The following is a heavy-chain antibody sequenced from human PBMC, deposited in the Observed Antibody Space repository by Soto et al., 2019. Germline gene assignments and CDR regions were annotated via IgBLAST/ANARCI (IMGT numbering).Heavy chain of an antibody. CDR1: GFTFSSNV. CDR3: AIEGGTNRRDDDGFDI. J-gene: IGHJ3*02. Sequence: QVQLVESGGAVVQPGRSLRLSCAASGFTFSSNVMHWVRQAPGKGLEWVALVWYDGGLQYYGYSVKGRFTISRDNSKDTLYLPMNSLRAEDTAVYYCAIEGGTNRRDDDGFDIWGPGTMVTVSS. CDR2: VWYDGGLQ. D-gene: IGHD1-26*01. V-gene: IGHV3-33*03.